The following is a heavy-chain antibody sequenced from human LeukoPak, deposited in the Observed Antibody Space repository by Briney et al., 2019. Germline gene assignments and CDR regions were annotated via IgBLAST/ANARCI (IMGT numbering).Heavy chain of an antibody. V-gene: IGHV4-4*07. D-gene: IGHD3-16*01. CDR3: AAGGGPFDY. CDR1: GGSISLWQ. CDR2: FGGVP. Sequence: KPSETLSLTCTVSGGSISLWQWNWIRQPAGKGLEWIGRFGGVPKYNPSLKSRVTMSLDTSKNQFFLRLSSVTAADTAVYFCAAGGGPFDYWGQGILVTVSS. J-gene: IGHJ4*02.